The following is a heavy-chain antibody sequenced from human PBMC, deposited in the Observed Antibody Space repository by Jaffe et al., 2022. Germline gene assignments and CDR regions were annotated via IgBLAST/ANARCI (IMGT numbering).Heavy chain of an antibody. CDR3: ARGYSSGWSHYYYYYMDV. Sequence: QVQLQESGPGLVKPSQTLSLTCTVSGGSISSGSYYWSWIRQPAGKGLEWIGRIYTSGSTNYNPSLKSRVTISVDTSKNQFSLKLSSVTAADTAVYYCARGYSSGWSHYYYYYMDVWGKGTTVTVSS. J-gene: IGHJ6*03. CDR2: IYTSGST. V-gene: IGHV4-61*02. D-gene: IGHD6-19*01. CDR1: GGSISSGSYY.